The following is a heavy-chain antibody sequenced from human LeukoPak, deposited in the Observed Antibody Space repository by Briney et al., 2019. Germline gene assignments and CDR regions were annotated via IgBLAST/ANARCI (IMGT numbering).Heavy chain of an antibody. J-gene: IGHJ4*01. D-gene: IGHD6-19*01. Sequence: GGSLRLSCAASGFTFSSYGMNWVRQAPGKGLEWVSSIISSNGFIFYADSVKGRFTISRDKAKSSLYLQMNSLRAEDTAVYYCARSGGSGWYSDYWGQGTLVTVSS. V-gene: IGHV3-21*01. CDR2: IISSNGFI. CDR1: GFTFSSYG. CDR3: ARSGGSGWYSDY.